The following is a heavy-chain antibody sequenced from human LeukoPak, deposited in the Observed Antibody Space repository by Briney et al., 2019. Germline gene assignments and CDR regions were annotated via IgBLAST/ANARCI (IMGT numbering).Heavy chain of an antibody. D-gene: IGHD3-16*01. V-gene: IGHV4-34*01. CDR3: ARGSWGGFDP. Sequence: SEILSLTCAVYGGSFSGYYWSWIRQPPGKGLEWIGEINHSGSTNYNPSLKSRVTISVDTSKNQFSLKLSSVTAADTAVYYCARGSWGGFDPWGQGTLVTVSS. CDR2: INHSGST. J-gene: IGHJ5*02. CDR1: GGSFSGYY.